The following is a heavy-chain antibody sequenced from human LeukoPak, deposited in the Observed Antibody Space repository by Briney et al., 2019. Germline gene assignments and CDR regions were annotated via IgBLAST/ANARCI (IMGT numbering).Heavy chain of an antibody. CDR2: IYPDDSDT. D-gene: IGHD6-19*01. J-gene: IGHJ4*02. CDR3: ARQRRSSGWPNDY. V-gene: IGHV5-51*01. CDR1: GYSFTSYW. Sequence: GESLKIACKGSGYSFTSYWIAWVRQMPGKGLEWMGIIYPDDSDTRYSPSFQGQVTITADKSISTAYLQWSSLKASDNAMYYCARQRRSSGWPNDYWGQGTLVTVSS.